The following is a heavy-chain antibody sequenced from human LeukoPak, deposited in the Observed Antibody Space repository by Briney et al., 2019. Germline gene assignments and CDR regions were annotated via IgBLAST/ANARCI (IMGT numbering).Heavy chain of an antibody. Sequence: GGSLRLSCAASGFTFSSYSMNWVRQAPGKGLEWVSYISSSGSTIYYADSVKGRFTISRDNAKNSLYLQMNSLRAEDTAVYYCARGSPLANPFDYWGQGTLVTVSS. CDR2: ISSSGSTI. D-gene: IGHD1-14*01. CDR3: ARGSPLANPFDY. J-gene: IGHJ4*02. V-gene: IGHV3-48*04. CDR1: GFTFSSYS.